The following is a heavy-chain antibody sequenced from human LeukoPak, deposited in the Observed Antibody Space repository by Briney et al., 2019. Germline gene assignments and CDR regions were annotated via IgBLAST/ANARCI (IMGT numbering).Heavy chain of an antibody. Sequence: GESLKISCKGSGYSFTSYGISWVRQAPGQGLEWMGWISAYNGNTNYAQKLQGRVTMTTDTSTSTAYMELRSLRSDDTAVYYCARAEATFYYYYYMDVWGKGTTVTVSS. D-gene: IGHD5-12*01. CDR3: ARAEATFYYYYYMDV. CDR2: ISAYNGNT. J-gene: IGHJ6*03. V-gene: IGHV1-18*01. CDR1: GYSFTSYG.